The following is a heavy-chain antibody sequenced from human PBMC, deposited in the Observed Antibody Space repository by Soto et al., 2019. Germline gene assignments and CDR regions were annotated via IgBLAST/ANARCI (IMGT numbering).Heavy chain of an antibody. V-gene: IGHV3-30-3*01. CDR2: ISYDGSNK. Sequence: GGSLRLSCAASGFTFSSYAMHWVRQAPGKGLERVAVISYDGSNKYYADSVKGRFTISRDNSKNTLYLQMNSLRAEDTAVYYCARATCSSTSCYDVDYWGQGTLVTVSS. D-gene: IGHD2-2*01. CDR3: ARATCSSTSCYDVDY. CDR1: GFTFSSYA. J-gene: IGHJ4*02.